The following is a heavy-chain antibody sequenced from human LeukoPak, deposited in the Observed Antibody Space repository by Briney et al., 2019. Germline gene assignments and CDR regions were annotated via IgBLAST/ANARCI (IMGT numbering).Heavy chain of an antibody. V-gene: IGHV4-31*03. Sequence: SEALSLTCTVSGSSISSGGYYWSWIRQHPGKGLEWIGYVDYSGSTYYHPSLKSRVTISVDTSKNQFFLKRTSVTAADTAGYYCARQWFGEPGGCDYWGQGTLVTVSS. CDR3: ARQWFGEPGGCDY. CDR2: VDYSGST. D-gene: IGHD3-10*01. CDR1: GSSISSGGYY. J-gene: IGHJ4*02.